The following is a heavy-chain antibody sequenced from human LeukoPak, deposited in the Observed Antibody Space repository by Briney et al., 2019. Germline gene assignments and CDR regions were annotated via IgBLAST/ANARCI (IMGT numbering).Heavy chain of an antibody. D-gene: IGHD2-2*01. CDR2: INAGNGNT. V-gene: IGHV1-3*01. J-gene: IGHJ5*02. Sequence: ASVKVSCKASGYTFTSYAMHWVRQAPGQRLEWMGWINAGNGNTKYSQKFQGRVTITRDTSASTAYMELSSLRSEDTAVYYCARDGYREAMWGIVVVPAAEQNWFDPWGQGTLVTVSS. CDR1: GYTFTSYA. CDR3: ARDGYREAMWGIVVVPAAEQNWFDP.